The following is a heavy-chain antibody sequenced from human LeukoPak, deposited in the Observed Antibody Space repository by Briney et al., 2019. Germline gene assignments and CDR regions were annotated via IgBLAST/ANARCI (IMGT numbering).Heavy chain of an antibody. CDR1: GFTFGNYG. J-gene: IGHJ3*01. CDR2: ISYDGRNI. Sequence: HAGRSLRLSCAAPGFTFGNYGMHWVRQAPGKGLEWVAGISYDGRNIYYADFVKGRFTISRDDSRNTLFLQMNSLRAEDTALYYCANDDYGPGFDLWGQGTMVTVSS. CDR3: ANDDYGPGFDL. D-gene: IGHD4-17*01. V-gene: IGHV3-30*18.